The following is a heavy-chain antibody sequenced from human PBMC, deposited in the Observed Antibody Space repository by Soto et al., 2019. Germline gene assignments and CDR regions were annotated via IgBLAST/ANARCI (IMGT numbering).Heavy chain of an antibody. CDR3: ASLGVGDWANYYYYYGMDV. CDR1: GFTFSVYA. D-gene: IGHD2-21*02. V-gene: IGHV3-23*01. Sequence: GGSLRLSCAATGFTFSVYAMTWVRQAPGKGLEWISAVTANGGSTYSADSVKGRFTISRDNSKNTLFLQMNSLRAEDTAVYYCASLGVGDWANYYYYYGMDVWGQGTTVTVSS. CDR2: VTANGGST. J-gene: IGHJ6*02.